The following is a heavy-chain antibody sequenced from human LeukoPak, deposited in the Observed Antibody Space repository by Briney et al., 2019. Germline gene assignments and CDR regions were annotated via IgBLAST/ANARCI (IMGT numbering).Heavy chain of an antibody. Sequence: ASVKVSCKASGYTFTSYYMHWVRQAPGQGLEWMGIINPSGGSTSYAQKFQGRVTMTRDTSTSTVYMELSSLRSEDTAVYYCARGSLFDYVWGSYRYYYMDVWGKGTTVTVSS. CDR1: GYTFTSYY. J-gene: IGHJ6*03. D-gene: IGHD3-16*02. CDR3: ARGSLFDYVWGSYRYYYMDV. V-gene: IGHV1-46*01. CDR2: INPSGGST.